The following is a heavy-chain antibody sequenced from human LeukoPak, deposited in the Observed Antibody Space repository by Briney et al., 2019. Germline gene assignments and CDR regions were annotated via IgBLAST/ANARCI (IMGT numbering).Heavy chain of an antibody. J-gene: IGHJ4*02. V-gene: IGHV4-59*01. CDR1: GGSISGYY. Sequence: PSETLSLTCTVSGGSISGYYWNWIRQTPGKGLEWIGYVYSSGTTKYNAALKRRVTISVDTSKNQFSLKLTSVIAADTAVYYCARGAPPQNWGQGTLVTVSS. CDR3: ARGAPPQN. CDR2: VYSSGTT.